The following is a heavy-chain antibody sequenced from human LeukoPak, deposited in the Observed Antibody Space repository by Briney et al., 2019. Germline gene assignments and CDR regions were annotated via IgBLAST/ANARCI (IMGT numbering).Heavy chain of an antibody. Sequence: GGSLRLSCAASGFIFSSYNMNWVRQAPGKGLEWVSSISSSTYIYYADSVKGRFTISRDNAKNSLYLQMNSLRDEDTAVYYCARDGYSSSSLDYWGQGALVTVSS. CDR3: ARDGYSSSSLDY. J-gene: IGHJ4*02. CDR2: ISSSTYI. V-gene: IGHV3-21*01. D-gene: IGHD6-6*01. CDR1: GFIFSSYN.